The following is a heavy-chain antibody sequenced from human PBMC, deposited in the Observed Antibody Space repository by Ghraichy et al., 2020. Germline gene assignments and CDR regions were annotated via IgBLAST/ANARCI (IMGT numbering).Heavy chain of an antibody. J-gene: IGHJ5*02. CDR3: ARGVPTAVGWFDP. Sequence: SETLSLTCTVSGGSIITNTYYWGWIRQPPEKGLEWIGNSYYSGITYYNPSLKSRVTISVDTSKNQFSLRLTSVTAADTAVYYCARGVPTAVGWFDPWGQGTLVTVSS. D-gene: IGHD2-2*01. CDR1: GGSIITNTYY. V-gene: IGHV4-39*01. CDR2: SYYSGIT.